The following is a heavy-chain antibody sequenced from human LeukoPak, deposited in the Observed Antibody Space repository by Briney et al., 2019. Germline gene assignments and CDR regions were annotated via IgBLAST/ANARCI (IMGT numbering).Heavy chain of an antibody. CDR1: GFTFSSYA. V-gene: IGHV3-23*01. Sequence: GGSLRLSCAASGFTFSSYAMSWVRQAPGKGLEWVSAISGSGVTTYYADSVKGRFTISRDNSKNTLYLRMNSLRAEDTAVYYCAKEGYDSSGYYYAYFQHWGQGTLVTVSS. D-gene: IGHD3-22*01. CDR2: ISGSGVTT. CDR3: AKEGYDSSGYYYAYFQH. J-gene: IGHJ1*01.